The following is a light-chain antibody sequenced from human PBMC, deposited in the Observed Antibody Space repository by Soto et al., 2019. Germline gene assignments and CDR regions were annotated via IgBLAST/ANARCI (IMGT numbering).Light chain of an antibody. J-gene: IGKJ4*01. Sequence: DIQMTQSPSTLSASVGDRVTITCRASQSINNYLSWYQQKSGKAPDRLIFGASTLASGVPSRFSGSGSGTNFTLTISGLQPVDFATYFCQQTFSSPLTFGGGGKADIK. V-gene: IGKV1-39*01. CDR2: GAS. CDR1: QSINNY. CDR3: QQTFSSPLT.